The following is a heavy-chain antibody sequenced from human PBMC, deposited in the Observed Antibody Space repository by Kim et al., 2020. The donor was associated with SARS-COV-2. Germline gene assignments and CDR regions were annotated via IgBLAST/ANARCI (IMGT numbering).Heavy chain of an antibody. V-gene: IGHV3-30*18. D-gene: IGHD6-19*01. CDR1: GFTFSSCG. Sequence: GGSLRLSCAASGFTFSSCGMHWVRQAPGKGLEWVAVISYDGSNKYYADSVKGRFTISRDNSKNTLYLQMNSLRAEDTAVYYCAKDSLGVAGPYYYYYYYMDVWGKGTTFTVS. CDR2: ISYDGSNK. CDR3: AKDSLGVAGPYYYYYYYMDV. J-gene: IGHJ6*03.